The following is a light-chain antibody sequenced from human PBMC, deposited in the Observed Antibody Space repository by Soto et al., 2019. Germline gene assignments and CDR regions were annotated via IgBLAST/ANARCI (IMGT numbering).Light chain of an antibody. CDR1: SSDVGGHNY. CDR3: CSYAGSYTYV. V-gene: IGLV2-11*01. CDR2: SVS. Sequence: SALTQPASVSDSPGQSITISCTGTSSDVGGHNYVSWYQQHPGKAPKLMISSVSKRPSGVPDRFSGSKSGNTASLTISGLQAEDEADYYCCSYAGSYTYVFGTGTKVTVL. J-gene: IGLJ1*01.